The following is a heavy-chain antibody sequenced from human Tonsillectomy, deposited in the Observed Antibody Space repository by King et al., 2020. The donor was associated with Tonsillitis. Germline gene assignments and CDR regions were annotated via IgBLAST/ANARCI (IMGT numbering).Heavy chain of an antibody. V-gene: IGHV3-21*01. Sequence: VQLVESGGGLVKPGGSLRLSGAASRFTFSTYSMNLGRQAPGKGLEWVSYFMSSSSSGYIYFADSVRGRLTISRDNAKNSLFLQMNSLRAEDTAVYYCARASYSSSWYVGLRFDYWGQGTLVTVSS. CDR1: RFTFSTYS. CDR3: ARASYSSSWYVGLRFDY. CDR2: FMSSSSSGYI. J-gene: IGHJ4*02. D-gene: IGHD6-13*01.